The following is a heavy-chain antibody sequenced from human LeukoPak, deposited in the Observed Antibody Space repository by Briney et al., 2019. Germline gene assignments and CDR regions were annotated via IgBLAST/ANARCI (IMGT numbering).Heavy chain of an antibody. Sequence: PSETLSLTCAVYGGSFSGYYWSWIRQPPGKGLEWIGEINHSGSTNYNPPLKSRVTISVDTSKNQFSLKLSSVTAADTAVYYCARASPGWYSSSWRMFDYWGQGTLVTVSS. D-gene: IGHD6-13*01. CDR3: ARASPGWYSSSWRMFDY. CDR1: GGSFSGYY. V-gene: IGHV4-34*01. J-gene: IGHJ4*02. CDR2: INHSGST.